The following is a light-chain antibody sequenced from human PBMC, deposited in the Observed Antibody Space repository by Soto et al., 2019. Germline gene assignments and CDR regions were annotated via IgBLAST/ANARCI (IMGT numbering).Light chain of an antibody. J-gene: IGKJ5*01. CDR1: QTVSSY. CDR2: DAS. CDR3: QQRSNSIT. V-gene: IGKV3-11*01. Sequence: IVLTQSPATLSLWPGETAILSCRASQTVSSYLSWYQHKPGQAPRLLIYDASKRAPGIPARFSGSGSGTDFTLPISSLEPEDFNVYYCQQRSNSITFGQGTRLEIE.